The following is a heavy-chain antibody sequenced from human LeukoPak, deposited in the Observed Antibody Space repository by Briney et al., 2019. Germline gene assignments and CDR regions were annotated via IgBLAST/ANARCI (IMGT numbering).Heavy chain of an antibody. Sequence: GSLRLSCAASGFTFSSYDLHWVRQSPGKGLEWIGEIHHSGGTNYSPSLKSRITLSVDPSKNQLSLRLSSVTATDTAVYYCVRNGYDSSGYHFCSDSRGRGTLVTVSS. D-gene: IGHD3-22*01. CDR3: VRNGYDSSGYHFCSDS. V-gene: IGHV4-34*01. CDR1: GFTFSSYD. CDR2: IHHSGGT. J-gene: IGHJ4*02.